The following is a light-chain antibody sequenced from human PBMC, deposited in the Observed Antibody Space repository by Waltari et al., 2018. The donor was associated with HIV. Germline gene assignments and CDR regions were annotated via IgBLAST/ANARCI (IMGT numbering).Light chain of an antibody. J-gene: IGLJ1*01. V-gene: IGLV2-23*02. CDR1: SSDVGSYNL. CDR2: EVN. Sequence: QYALTQPDSVSGSPGQSITISCTGTSSDVGSYNLVSWYQQHPGKAPKLMIYEVNKRPSGVSNRFSGSKSGNTASLTISGLQAEDEADYYCCSYAGSPYVFGTGTKVTVL. CDR3: CSYAGSPYV.